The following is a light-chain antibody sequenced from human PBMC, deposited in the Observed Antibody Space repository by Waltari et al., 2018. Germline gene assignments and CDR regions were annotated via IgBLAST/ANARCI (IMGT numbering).Light chain of an antibody. V-gene: IGLV3-25*03. J-gene: IGLJ3*02. CDR2: KET. CDR3: QSPSSSGSYHWL. Sequence: SYELTQPPSVAVSPGQTVRITCSGGTLSKEYAYWYQQKPGQAPILRIHKETKGPSGIPERFSGSTSGTTVTLTITGVQAEDEAAYYCQSPSSSGSYHWLFGGGTKLTVL. CDR1: TLSKEY.